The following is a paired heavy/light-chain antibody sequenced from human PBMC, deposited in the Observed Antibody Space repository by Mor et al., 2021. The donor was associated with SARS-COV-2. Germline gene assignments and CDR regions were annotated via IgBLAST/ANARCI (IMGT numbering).Heavy chain of an antibody. D-gene: IGHD3-16*02. CDR3: ARAAYVWGSYHQDY. V-gene: IGHV3-48*02. CDR1: GFTFSSYS. Sequence: EVQLVESGGGLVQPGGSLRLSCAASGFTFSSYSMNWVRQAPGKGLEWVSYISSSSSTIYYADSVKGRFTISRDNAKNSLYLQMNSLRDEDTAVYYCARAAYVWGSYHQDYWGQGTLVTVSS. J-gene: IGHJ4*02. CDR2: ISSSSSTI.
Light chain of an antibody. Sequence: DIQMTQSPSSLSASVGDRVTITCRASQGISNYLAWYQQKPGKIPNLLIYAASTLQSGVPSRFSGSGSGTDFTLTISSLQPEDVATYYCQKYDGAPWTFGQGTKVEI. V-gene: IGKV1-27*01. CDR3: QKYDGAPWT. CDR2: AAS. J-gene: IGKJ1*01. CDR1: QGISNY.